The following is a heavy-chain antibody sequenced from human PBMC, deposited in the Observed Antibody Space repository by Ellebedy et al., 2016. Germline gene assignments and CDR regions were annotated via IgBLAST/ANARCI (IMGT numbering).Heavy chain of an antibody. J-gene: IGHJ4*02. CDR3: ARPRNSGYDTFDY. CDR2: IYPGDSDT. V-gene: IGHV5-51*01. Sequence: GGSLRLXXKGSGYSFTSYWIGWVRQMPGKGLEWMGIIYPGDSDTRYSPSFQGQVTISADKSISTAYLQWSSLKASDTAMYYCARPRNSGYDTFDYWGQGTLVTVSS. D-gene: IGHD5-12*01. CDR1: GYSFTSYW.